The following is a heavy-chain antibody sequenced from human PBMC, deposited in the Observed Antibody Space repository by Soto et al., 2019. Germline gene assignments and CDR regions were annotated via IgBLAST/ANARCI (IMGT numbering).Heavy chain of an antibody. D-gene: IGHD6-13*01. CDR1: GGTFSSYA. V-gene: IGHV1-69*01. CDR3: ARGQEYSSSWTPTSYYYGMDV. Sequence: QVQLVQSGAEVKKPGSSVKVSCKASGGTFSSYAISWVRQAPGQGLEWMGGIIPIFGTANYAQKFQGRVTSTADESRSTAYMELSSLRSEDTAVYYCARGQEYSSSWTPTSYYYGMDVWGQGTTVTVSS. CDR2: IIPIFGTA. J-gene: IGHJ6*02.